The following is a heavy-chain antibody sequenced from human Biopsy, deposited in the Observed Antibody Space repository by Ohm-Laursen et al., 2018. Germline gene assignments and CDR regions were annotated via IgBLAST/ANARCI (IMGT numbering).Heavy chain of an antibody. V-gene: IGHV3-23*01. D-gene: IGHD2-2*02. CDR3: AKGAYCTTTSCYMDVDY. CDR2: ISGSGGST. J-gene: IGHJ4*02. Sequence: SLRLSCAASGFSFDNYAMNWVRQAPGKGLEWVSTISGSGGSTYYADSVKGRFTISRDASKNTLYLLMNSLRAEDTAMYYCAKGAYCTTTSCYMDVDYWGQGTLVTVSS. CDR1: GFSFDNYA.